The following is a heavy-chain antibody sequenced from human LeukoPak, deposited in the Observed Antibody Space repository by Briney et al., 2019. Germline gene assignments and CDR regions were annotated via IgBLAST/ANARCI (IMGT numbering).Heavy chain of an antibody. Sequence: GGSLRLSCATSGFTFSIYTVNWVRQAPGKGLEWVSSISGSNTYIYYADSVKGRFTISRDNAKNSLYLQMNSLRAEDTAVYYCAKAPGIAAAGTHNWFDPWGQGTLVTVSS. CDR1: GFTFSIYT. V-gene: IGHV3-21*04. CDR2: ISGSNTYI. J-gene: IGHJ5*02. D-gene: IGHD6-13*01. CDR3: AKAPGIAAAGTHNWFDP.